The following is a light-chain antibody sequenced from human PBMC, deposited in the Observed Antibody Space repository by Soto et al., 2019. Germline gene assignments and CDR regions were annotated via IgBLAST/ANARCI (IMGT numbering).Light chain of an antibody. V-gene: IGKV3-11*01. CDR2: EAS. Sequence: EIVLTQSPATLSLSPGERATLSCRASQSVSSYLAWYQQKPGQAPRLLIYEASNRATGIPARFSGSGSGTDFTLTISTLEPEDFAVYYCQQRSNWPPISFGQGTRREI. CDR1: QSVSSY. CDR3: QQRSNWPPIS. J-gene: IGKJ5*01.